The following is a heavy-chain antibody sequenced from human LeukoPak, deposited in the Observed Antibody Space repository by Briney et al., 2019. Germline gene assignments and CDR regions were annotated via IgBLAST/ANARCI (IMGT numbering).Heavy chain of an antibody. CDR3: AGAALHYSQNYEGYWFDP. V-gene: IGHV3-66*01. CDR1: GFTFSSYW. Sequence: PGGSLRLSCAASGFTFSSYWMSWVRQAPGKGLEWVSVIYSGGSTYYADSVKGRFTISRDKSKNTLYLQMNSLRAEDTAVYYCAGAALHYSQNYEGYWFDPCGQGTLFTVSP. D-gene: IGHD2-21*01. CDR2: IYSGGST. J-gene: IGHJ5*02.